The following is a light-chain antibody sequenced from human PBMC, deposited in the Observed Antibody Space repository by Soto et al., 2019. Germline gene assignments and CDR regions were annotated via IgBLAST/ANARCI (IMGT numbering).Light chain of an antibody. CDR1: SSNIGAGYD. Sequence: QSVLTQPPSVSGAPGQSVTISCTGSSSNIGAGYDVHWYQQLPGTAPKLLIYGNSNRPSGVPDRFSGSKSGTSASLAITVLQAEEGAEYYCQAFDSSRSGYVFGTGAKVT. J-gene: IGLJ1*01. CDR3: QAFDSSRSGYV. CDR2: GNS. V-gene: IGLV1-40*01.